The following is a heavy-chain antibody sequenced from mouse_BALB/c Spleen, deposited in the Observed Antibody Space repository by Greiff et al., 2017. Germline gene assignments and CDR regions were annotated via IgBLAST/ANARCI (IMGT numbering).Heavy chain of an antibody. Sequence: QVQLQQSGPQLVRPGASVKISCKASGYSFTSYWMHWVKQRPGQGLEWIGMIDPSDSETRLNQKFKDKATLTVDKSSSTAYMQRSSPTSEDSAVYYCAREEITTYDAMDYWGQGTSVTVSS. CDR3: AREEITTYDAMDY. CDR1: GYSFTSYW. J-gene: IGHJ4*01. CDR2: IDPSDSET. V-gene: IGHV1S126*01. D-gene: IGHD2-4*01.